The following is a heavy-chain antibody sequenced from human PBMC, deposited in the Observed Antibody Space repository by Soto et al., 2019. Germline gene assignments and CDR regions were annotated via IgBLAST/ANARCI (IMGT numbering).Heavy chain of an antibody. Sequence: PGGSLRLSCEASGIIFSSCAMSWVRQAPGRGLEWVSSISDSGTSTYYADSVKGRFTISRDNSKNTLYLQMNSLRAEDTAVYYCARVRSSWDVYDYWGQGTLVTVSS. CDR1: GIIFSSCA. D-gene: IGHD6-13*01. J-gene: IGHJ4*02. CDR2: ISDSGTST. CDR3: ARVRSSWDVYDY. V-gene: IGHV3-23*01.